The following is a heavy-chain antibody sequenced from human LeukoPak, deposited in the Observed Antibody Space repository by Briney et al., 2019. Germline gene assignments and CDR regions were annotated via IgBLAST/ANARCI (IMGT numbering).Heavy chain of an antibody. J-gene: IGHJ4*02. V-gene: IGHV6-1*01. Sequence: SQTLSLTCAISGDSVTSNSAAWNWIRQSPSRGLEWLGRTYYRSKWYNDYAVSVKSRITINPNTSKSQFSLQLNSVTPEDTAVYYCARDSVGVAVAGTSFDYWGQGTLITVSS. D-gene: IGHD6-19*01. CDR3: ARDSVGVAVAGTSFDY. CDR1: GDSVTSNSAA. CDR2: TYYRSKWYN.